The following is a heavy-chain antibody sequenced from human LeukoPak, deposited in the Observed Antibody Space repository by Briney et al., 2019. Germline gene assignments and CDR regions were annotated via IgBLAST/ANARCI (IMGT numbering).Heavy chain of an antibody. D-gene: IGHD3-22*01. CDR1: GFSMSVYW. Sequence: GGSLRLSCEASGFSMSVYWMSWVRQAPGKGLEWVGNIKQDGSERNYVDSVKGRFTISRDNAKKSLYLQMNSLRAEDTAVYYCARDWGAYYHFFDYWGRGTLVTVSS. V-gene: IGHV3-7*01. J-gene: IGHJ4*02. CDR2: IKQDGSER. CDR3: ARDWGAYYHFFDY.